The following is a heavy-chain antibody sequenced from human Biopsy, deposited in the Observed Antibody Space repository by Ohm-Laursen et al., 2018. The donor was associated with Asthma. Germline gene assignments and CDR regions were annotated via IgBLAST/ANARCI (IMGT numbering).Heavy chain of an antibody. V-gene: IGHV1-46*01. CDR3: AKARCYYHCDMEV. D-gene: IGHD2-8*01. J-gene: IGHJ6*02. CDR1: GYTFSSYQ. Sequence: ASVKVSCKASGYTFSSYQMHWVRQAPGQGLEWLGMIKHISEYAQKFQGRVTMTRDTSTSTVYMELSGLRSEDTAVLYCAKARCYYHCDMEVWGPGTAITVSS. CDR2: IKHISE.